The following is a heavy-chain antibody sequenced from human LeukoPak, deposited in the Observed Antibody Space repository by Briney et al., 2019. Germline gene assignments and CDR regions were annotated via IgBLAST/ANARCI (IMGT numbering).Heavy chain of an antibody. V-gene: IGHV3-30*02. CDR3: AKDRRITIFGVVIPRGYFDY. D-gene: IGHD3-3*01. J-gene: IGHJ4*02. CDR2: IRYDGSNK. Sequence: GGSLRFSCAASGFTFSSYGMHWVRQAPGKGLEWVAFIRYDGSNKYYADSVKGRFTISRDNSKNTLYLQMNSLRAEDTAVYYCAKDRRITIFGVVIPRGYFDYWGQGTLVTVSS. CDR1: GFTFSSYG.